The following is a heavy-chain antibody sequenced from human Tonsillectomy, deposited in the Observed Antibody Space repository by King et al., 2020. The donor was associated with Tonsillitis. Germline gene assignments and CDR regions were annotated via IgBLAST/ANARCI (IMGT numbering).Heavy chain of an antibody. CDR1: GFTFSSYD. J-gene: IGHJ4*02. Sequence: VQLVESGGGVVQPGGSLRLSCAASGFTFSSYDMHWIRQAPGKGLEWVAFIRYDGSNKYYADSVKGRFTISRDNSKNTLYLQMNSLRAEDTAVYYCAKDSSGGGDYWGQGTLVTVSS. V-gene: IGHV3-30*02. CDR3: AKDSSGGGDY. CDR2: IRYDGSNK. D-gene: IGHD2-15*01.